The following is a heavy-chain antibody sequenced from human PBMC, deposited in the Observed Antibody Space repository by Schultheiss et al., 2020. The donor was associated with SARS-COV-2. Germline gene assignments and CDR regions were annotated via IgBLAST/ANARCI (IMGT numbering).Heavy chain of an antibody. J-gene: IGHJ4*02. CDR1: GYTFTSYD. D-gene: IGHD3-3*01. V-gene: IGHV1-3*01. CDR2: INAGNGNT. Sequence: ASVKVSCKASGYTFTSYDINWVRQATGQGLEWMGWINAGNGNTKYSQKFQGRVTITRDTSASTAYMELSSLRSEDTAVYYCARGGRFPGPDYWGQGTLVTVSS. CDR3: ARGGRFPGPDY.